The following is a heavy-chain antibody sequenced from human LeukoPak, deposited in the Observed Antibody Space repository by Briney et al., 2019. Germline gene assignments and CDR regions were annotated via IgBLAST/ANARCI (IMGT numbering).Heavy chain of an antibody. J-gene: IGHJ6*03. D-gene: IGHD2-2*01. Sequence: SETLSLTCTVSGGSISSYYWSWIRQPAGKGLEWIGRIYTSGSTNYNPSLKSRVTMSVDTSKNQFSLKLSSVTAADTAVHYCARGVVPAAYYYYYYMDVWGKGTTVTVSS. CDR3: ARGVVPAAYYYYYYMDV. CDR2: IYTSGST. V-gene: IGHV4-4*07. CDR1: GGSISSYY.